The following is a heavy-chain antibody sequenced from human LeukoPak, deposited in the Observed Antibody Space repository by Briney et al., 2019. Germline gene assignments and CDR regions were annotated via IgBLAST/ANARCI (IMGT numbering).Heavy chain of an antibody. J-gene: IGHJ4*02. D-gene: IGHD2-15*01. CDR3: ARGYCSGGSCYHWDY. CDR1: GYTFTSYA. V-gene: IGHV1-3*01. CDR2: INAGNGNT. Sequence: ASVKVSCKASGYTFTSYAMHWVRQAPGQRLEWMGWINAGNGNTKYSQKFQGRVTITRDTSASTAYMELSSLRSEDTAAYYCARGYCSGGSCYHWDYWGQGTLVTVSS.